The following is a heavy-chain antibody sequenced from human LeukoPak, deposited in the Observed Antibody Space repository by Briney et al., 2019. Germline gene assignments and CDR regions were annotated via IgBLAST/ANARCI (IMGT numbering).Heavy chain of an antibody. Sequence: ASVKVSCKASGYTFTGYYMHWARQAPGQGLEWMGRINPNSGGTNYAQKFQGRVTMTRDTSISTAYMELSRLRSDDTAVYYCAIITFGGVIVLDYWGQGTLVTVSS. CDR3: AIITFGGVIVLDY. D-gene: IGHD3-16*02. V-gene: IGHV1-2*06. CDR2: INPNSGGT. J-gene: IGHJ4*02. CDR1: GYTFTGYY.